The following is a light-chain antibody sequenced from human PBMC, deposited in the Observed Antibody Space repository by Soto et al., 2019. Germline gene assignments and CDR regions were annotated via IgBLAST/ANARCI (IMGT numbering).Light chain of an antibody. CDR3: SSFAGSNNFPYV. Sequence: QSALTQPPSASGSPGQSVTISCTGTSSDVGAYDYVSWYQQHPGKAPKLMIYEINKRPSGVPDRFSGSKSSNTASLTVSGLQAEDEADYYRSSFAGSNNFPYVFGTGTKVTVL. J-gene: IGLJ1*01. CDR1: SSDVGAYDY. V-gene: IGLV2-8*01. CDR2: EIN.